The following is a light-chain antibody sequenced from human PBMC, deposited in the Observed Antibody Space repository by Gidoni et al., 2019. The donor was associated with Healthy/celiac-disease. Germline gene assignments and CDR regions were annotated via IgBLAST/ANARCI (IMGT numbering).Light chain of an antibody. CDR2: DAS. J-gene: IGKJ4*01. V-gene: IGKV1-33*01. Sequence: DIQMTQSPSSLSASVGDRVTITCQASQDISNYLNWYQQKPGKATKLLIYDASNLETGVPSRFSGSGSGTDFTFTISSLQPEDIATYYCQQYDNLPPGLTFGGGTKVEIK. CDR1: QDISNY. CDR3: QQYDNLPPGLT.